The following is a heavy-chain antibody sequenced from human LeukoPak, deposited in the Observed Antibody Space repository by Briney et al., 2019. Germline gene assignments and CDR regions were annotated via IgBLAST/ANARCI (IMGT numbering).Heavy chain of an antibody. Sequence: SVKVSCKASGGTFSSYAISWVRQAPGQGLEWMGRIIPILGIANYAQKFQGRVTITADKSTSTAYMELSSLRSEDTAVYYCARVKYNWNDDYYYYYMDVWGKGTTVTVSS. CDR2: IIPILGIA. CDR3: ARVKYNWNDDYYYYYMDV. CDR1: GGTFSSYA. J-gene: IGHJ6*03. D-gene: IGHD1-20*01. V-gene: IGHV1-69*04.